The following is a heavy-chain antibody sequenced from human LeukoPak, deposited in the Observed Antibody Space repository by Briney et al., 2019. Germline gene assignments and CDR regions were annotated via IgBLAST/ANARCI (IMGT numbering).Heavy chain of an antibody. Sequence: GGSLRLSCAASGFTFSSYWMNWVRQAPGKGLEWVANIKQDGSEKYYVDSVKGRFTISRDNAKNSLYLQMNSLRAEDTAVYYCAGGGIAVATDAFDIWGQGTMVTVSS. CDR3: AGGGIAVATDAFDI. CDR2: IKQDGSEK. D-gene: IGHD6-19*01. V-gene: IGHV3-7*01. CDR1: GFTFSSYW. J-gene: IGHJ3*02.